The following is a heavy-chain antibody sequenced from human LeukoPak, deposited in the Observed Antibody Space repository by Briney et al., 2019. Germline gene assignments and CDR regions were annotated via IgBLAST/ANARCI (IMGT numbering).Heavy chain of an antibody. J-gene: IGHJ1*01. D-gene: IGHD3-3*01. Sequence: PGGSLRLSCAASGFTFSSYAMHWVRQAPGKGLEWVAVISYDGSNKYYADSVKGRFTISRDNSKNTLYLQMNSLRAEDTAVYYCARDRRRDLIFGVAPKEYFQHWGQGTLVTVSS. CDR2: ISYDGSNK. V-gene: IGHV3-30-3*01. CDR1: GFTFSSYA. CDR3: ARDRRRDLIFGVAPKEYFQH.